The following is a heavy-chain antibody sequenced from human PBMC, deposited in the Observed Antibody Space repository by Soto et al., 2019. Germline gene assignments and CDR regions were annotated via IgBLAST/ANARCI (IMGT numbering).Heavy chain of an antibody. Sequence: AGGSLRLSCAASGFTFSSYEMNWVRQAPGKGLEWVSYISGRGSTIYYADSVKGRFTISRDNAKNSLYLQMNSLRAEDTAVYYCARGWREIDYWGQGTLVTVSS. J-gene: IGHJ4*02. V-gene: IGHV3-48*03. CDR3: ARGWREIDY. D-gene: IGHD2-15*01. CDR2: ISGRGSTI. CDR1: GFTFSSYE.